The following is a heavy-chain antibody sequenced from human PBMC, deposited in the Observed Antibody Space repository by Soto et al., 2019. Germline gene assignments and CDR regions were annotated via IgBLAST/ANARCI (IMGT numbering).Heavy chain of an antibody. D-gene: IGHD1-26*01. CDR3: ATDSRNVGIGYFDS. CDR1: VFKVVSGY. V-gene: IGHV3-53*01. CDR2: IVSGGST. J-gene: IGHJ4*02. Sequence: GWSLRLSCASSVFKVVSGYVTWVRQAPGEGLEWVSVIVSGGSTHYADSVTGRFTVSRDVSNNTVYLHMSSLRAEDTAVYFCATDSRNVGIGYFDSWGLGTLVTVSS.